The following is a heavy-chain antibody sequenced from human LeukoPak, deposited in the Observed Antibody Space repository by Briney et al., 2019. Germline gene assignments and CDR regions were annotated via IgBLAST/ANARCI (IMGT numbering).Heavy chain of an antibody. J-gene: IGHJ6*03. CDR1: GFTFNTYN. CDR3: ARDPYSGNYGDYYYYYMDV. CDR2: ITSSNSYI. V-gene: IGHV3-21*01. D-gene: IGHD1-26*01. Sequence: PGESLTLSCAASGFTFNTYNMNWVRQAPGKGLEWVSSITSSNSYIYYADSVKGRFTISRDNAKNSLYLQMNSLRDEDTAVYYCARDPYSGNYGDYYYYYMDVWGKGTTVTISS.